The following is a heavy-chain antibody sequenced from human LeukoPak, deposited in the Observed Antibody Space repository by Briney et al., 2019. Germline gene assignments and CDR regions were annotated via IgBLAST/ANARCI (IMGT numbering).Heavy chain of an antibody. J-gene: IGHJ3*02. CDR2: IKQDGSEK. D-gene: IGHD2-21*02. Sequence: GGSLRLSCAASGFTFSSYWMSWVRQAPGKGLEWVANIKQDGSEKYYVDSVKGRFTISRDNAKNSLYLQMNSLRAEDMALYYCARDDSRGAFDIWGQGTMVTVSS. CDR1: GFTFSSYW. V-gene: IGHV3-7*03. CDR3: ARDDSRGAFDI.